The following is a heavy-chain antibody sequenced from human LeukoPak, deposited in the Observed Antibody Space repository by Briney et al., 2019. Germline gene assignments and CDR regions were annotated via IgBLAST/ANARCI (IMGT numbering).Heavy chain of an antibody. CDR3: ARYISRIYCSSTSCYGSWFDP. CDR2: ISAYNGNT. J-gene: IGHJ5*02. Sequence: ASVKVSCKASGYTFTSYDISWVRQAPGQGLEWMGWISAYNGNTNYAQKLQGRVTMTTDTSTSTAYMELRSLRSDDTAVYYCARYISRIYCSSTSCYGSWFDPWGQGTLVTVSS. D-gene: IGHD2-2*01. V-gene: IGHV1-18*01. CDR1: GYTFTSYD.